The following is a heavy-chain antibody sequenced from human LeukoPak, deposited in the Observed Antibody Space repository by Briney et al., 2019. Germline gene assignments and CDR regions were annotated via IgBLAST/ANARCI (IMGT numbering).Heavy chain of an antibody. Sequence: GASVKVSCKASGYTFTSYDINWVRQATGQGLEWMGWMNPNSGNTGYAQKFQGRVTMTRNTSISTAYMELSSLRSEDTAVYYCARRGKYSSSWYFTTDYYYGMDVWGQGTTVTVFS. CDR3: ARRGKYSSSWYFTTDYYYGMDV. CDR2: MNPNSGNT. D-gene: IGHD6-13*01. V-gene: IGHV1-8*01. CDR1: GYTFTSYD. J-gene: IGHJ6*02.